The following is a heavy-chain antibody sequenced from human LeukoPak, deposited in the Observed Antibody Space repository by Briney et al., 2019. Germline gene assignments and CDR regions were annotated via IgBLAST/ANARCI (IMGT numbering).Heavy chain of an antibody. D-gene: IGHD6-13*01. V-gene: IGHV4-38-2*02. CDR3: ARLRRSRIAELDF. J-gene: IGHJ4*02. Sequence: SETLSLTCTVSGYSLSSGYYWGWIRQPPGKGLEWIGPIYLGGTTYSTPSLKSRVTISVDTSKKQFSMKLCSVSAADTAVYCCARLRRSRIAELDFWGQRTRVSV. CDR2: IYLGGTT. CDR1: GYSLSSGYY.